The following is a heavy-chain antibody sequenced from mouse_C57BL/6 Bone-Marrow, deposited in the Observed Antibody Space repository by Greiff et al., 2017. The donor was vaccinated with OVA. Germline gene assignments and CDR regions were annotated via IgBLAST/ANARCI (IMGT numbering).Heavy chain of an antibody. CDR3: ARSATTVPAYYAMDY. CDR1: GYTFTDYN. J-gene: IGHJ4*01. D-gene: IGHD1-1*01. V-gene: IGHV1-18*01. CDR2: INPNNGGT. Sequence: VQLQQSGPELVKPGASVKIPCKASGYTFTDYNMDWVKQSHGKSLEWIGDINPNNGGTIYNQKFKGKATLTVDKSSSTAYMELRSLTSEDTAVYDCARSATTVPAYYAMDYWGQGTSVTVSS.